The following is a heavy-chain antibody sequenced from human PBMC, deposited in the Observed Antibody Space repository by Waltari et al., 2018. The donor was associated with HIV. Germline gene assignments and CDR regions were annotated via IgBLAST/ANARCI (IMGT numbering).Heavy chain of an antibody. Sequence: QVQLQESGPGLVKPSQTLSLTCTVSGGSISSGASYWSWIRQHPGRALEWIGNIFYSGSTSYNPSLKSRLAISVDTSKNQFSLNLRSVTAADTAVYYCARVRSPGYTYGFTYYYYGMDVWGQGTTVTVSS. CDR3: ARVRSPGYTYGFTYYYYGMDV. CDR2: IFYSGST. V-gene: IGHV4-31*03. D-gene: IGHD5-18*01. J-gene: IGHJ6*02. CDR1: GGSISSGASY.